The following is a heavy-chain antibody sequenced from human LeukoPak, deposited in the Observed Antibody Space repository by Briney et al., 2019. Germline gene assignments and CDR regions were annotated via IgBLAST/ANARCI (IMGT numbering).Heavy chain of an antibody. CDR2: IRYDETNE. Sequence: GGSLRLSCAASGFNFNTYGMYWVRQAPGKGLEWVAFIRYDETNEYYADSVKGRFTISRDNSKNTLHLQMNSLRTEDTAVYYCAKDSRAALVGPYYMDVWGKGTTVTISS. CDR3: AKDSRAALVGPYYMDV. V-gene: IGHV3-30*02. J-gene: IGHJ6*03. D-gene: IGHD6-25*01. CDR1: GFNFNTYG.